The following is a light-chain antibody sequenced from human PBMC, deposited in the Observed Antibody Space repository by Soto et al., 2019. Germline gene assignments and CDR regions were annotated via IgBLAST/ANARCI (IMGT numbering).Light chain of an antibody. CDR2: GAS. J-gene: IGKJ4*01. CDR1: QTVSNTY. Sequence: EIVLTQFPGALSLSPGERVTLSCRASQTVSNTYLAWYQQKRGQAPKFLIYGASNRSTGIPDRFSGSESGTDFTLTISRLETEDFKEYYCQQYGAVPPTFGGGNKVEIK. CDR3: QQYGAVPPT. V-gene: IGKV3-20*01.